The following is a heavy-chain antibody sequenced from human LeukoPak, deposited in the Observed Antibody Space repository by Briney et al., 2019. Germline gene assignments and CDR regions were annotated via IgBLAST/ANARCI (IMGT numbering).Heavy chain of an antibody. D-gene: IGHD5-24*01. CDR3: ARDQRWTQSPIRY. CDR2: ISSSGSAT. Sequence: GGSLRLSCTVSGFTFSTYAMSWVRQAPGKGLEWVSAISSSGSATHFADSVKGRFIISRDNSKNTLYLQMNSLRAEDTAVYYCARDQRWTQSPIRYWGQGTLVTVSS. J-gene: IGHJ4*02. CDR1: GFTFSTYA. V-gene: IGHV3-23*01.